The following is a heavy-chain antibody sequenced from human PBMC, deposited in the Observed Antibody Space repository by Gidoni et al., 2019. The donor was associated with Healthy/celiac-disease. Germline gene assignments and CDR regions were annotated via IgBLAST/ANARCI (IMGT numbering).Heavy chain of an antibody. J-gene: IGHJ4*02. CDR2: ISGSGGST. V-gene: IGHV3-23*01. CDR1: GFPFSSYA. D-gene: IGHD6-13*01. Sequence: EVQLLESGGGLVQPGGSLRLSCAASGFPFSSYAMSWVRQAPGKGLGWVSAISGSGGSTYYADSVKGRFTISRDNSKNTLYLQMNSLRAEDTAVYYCAKGNLERQLVLDYFDYWGQGTLVTVSS. CDR3: AKGNLERQLVLDYFDY.